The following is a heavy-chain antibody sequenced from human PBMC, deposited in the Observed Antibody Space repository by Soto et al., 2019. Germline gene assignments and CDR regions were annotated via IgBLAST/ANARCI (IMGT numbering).Heavy chain of an antibody. V-gene: IGHV4-31*03. Sequence: QVQLQESGPGLVKPSQTLSLTCTVSGGSISSGGYYWSWIRQHPGKGLEWIGYIYYSGSTYYNPCLKSRVTISVDTPKHQFSLQLSSVTAADTAVYYCASVCGGACHNGMDVWGQGITVTVSS. D-gene: IGHD2-21*02. J-gene: IGHJ6*02. CDR2: IYYSGST. CDR1: GGSISSGGYY. CDR3: ASVCGGACHNGMDV.